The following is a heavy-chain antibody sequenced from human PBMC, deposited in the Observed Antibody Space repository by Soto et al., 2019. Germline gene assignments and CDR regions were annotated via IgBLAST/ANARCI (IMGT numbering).Heavy chain of an antibody. V-gene: IGHV1-69*06. CDR2: IIPIFGTA. D-gene: IGHD4-17*01. Sequence: QVKLVQSGAEVKKPGSSVKVSCKASGGTFSSYAISWVRQAPGQGLEWMGGIIPIFGTANYAQKFQGRVTITADKSTSTAYMELSSLRSEDTAVYYCARVWRDYGDYYYYGMDVWGQGTTVTVSS. CDR3: ARVWRDYGDYYYYGMDV. CDR1: GGTFSSYA. J-gene: IGHJ6*02.